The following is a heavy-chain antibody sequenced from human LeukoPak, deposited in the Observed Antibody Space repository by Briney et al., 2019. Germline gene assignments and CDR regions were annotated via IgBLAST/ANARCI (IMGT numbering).Heavy chain of an antibody. Sequence: ASVKVSCKASGYTFSSYAMQWVRQAPGQRLEWMGWINAGNGDTQYAQKFQGRVTITRDTSASTAYMDLSSLRSEDTAVYYCAIHCTGGSCSRSYYFDYWGQGTLVTVSS. CDR3: AIHCTGGSCSRSYYFDY. D-gene: IGHD2-15*01. CDR2: INAGNGDT. J-gene: IGHJ4*02. CDR1: GYTFSSYA. V-gene: IGHV1-3*01.